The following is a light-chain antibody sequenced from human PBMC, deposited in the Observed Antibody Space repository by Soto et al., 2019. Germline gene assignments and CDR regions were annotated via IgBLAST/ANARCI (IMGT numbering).Light chain of an antibody. CDR1: SSTIGTNY. Sequence: QSVLTQPPSVSAAPGQKVTISCSGSSSTIGTNYVSWYQHLPGTTPKLLINENDRRPSGIPDRFSGSKTGTSATLAITGLQTGDEAEYFCATWDTSLKGVVFGGGTQLTV. CDR2: END. J-gene: IGLJ2*01. CDR3: ATWDTSLKGVV. V-gene: IGLV1-51*01.